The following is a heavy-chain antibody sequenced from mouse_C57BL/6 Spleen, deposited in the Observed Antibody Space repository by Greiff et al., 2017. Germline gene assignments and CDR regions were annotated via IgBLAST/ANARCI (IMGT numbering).Heavy chain of an antibody. CDR1: GYAFSSSW. D-gene: IGHD2-12*01. CDR2: IYPGDGDT. V-gene: IGHV1-82*01. CDR3: ARELLGYFDY. Sequence: QVQLQQSGPELVKPGASVKISCKASGYAFSSSWMNWVKQRPGKGLEWIGRIYPGDGDTNYNGKFKGKATLTADKSSSTAYMQLSSLTSEDSAVYFCARELLGYFDYWGQGTTLTVSS. J-gene: IGHJ2*01.